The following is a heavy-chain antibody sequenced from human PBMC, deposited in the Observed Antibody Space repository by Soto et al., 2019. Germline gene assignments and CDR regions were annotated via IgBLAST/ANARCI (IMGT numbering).Heavy chain of an antibody. Sequence: QVQLVQSGAEVKKPGASVKVSCKASGYTFTSYDINWVRQATGQGLEWMGWMNPNSGNTGYAQKFQGRVTMTRNTSISTAYRELSRLRSEDTAVYYCARGSRQWLAPGYYYYGMAVWGQGTTVTVSS. CDR1: GYTFTSYD. CDR3: ARGSRQWLAPGYYYYGMAV. CDR2: MNPNSGNT. J-gene: IGHJ6*02. V-gene: IGHV1-8*01. D-gene: IGHD6-19*01.